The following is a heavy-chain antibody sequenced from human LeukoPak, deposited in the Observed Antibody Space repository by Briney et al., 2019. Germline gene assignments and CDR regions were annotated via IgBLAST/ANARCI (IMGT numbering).Heavy chain of an antibody. CDR2: IIPIFGTA. CDR3: ARDPPVGAGGNWFDP. CDR1: GGTFSSYA. D-gene: IGHD1-26*01. V-gene: IGHV1-69*13. Sequence: GASVKVSCKASGGTFSSYAISWVRQAPGQGLEWMGGIIPIFGTANYAQEFQGRVTITADESTSTAYMELSSLRSEDTAVYYCARDPPVGAGGNWFDPWGQGTLVTVSS. J-gene: IGHJ5*02.